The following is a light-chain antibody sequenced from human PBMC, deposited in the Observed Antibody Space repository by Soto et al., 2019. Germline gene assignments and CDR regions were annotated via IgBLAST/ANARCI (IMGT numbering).Light chain of an antibody. CDR3: QQYNTYPLT. V-gene: IGKV1-5*03. J-gene: IGKJ4*01. CDR2: KAS. CDR1: ESISSW. Sequence: DIQMTQSPSTLSASVGDRVNITCRASESISSWLAWYQQKPGKAPKILINKASNLESGVPSRFSGSGSGTEFTLTISSLQPDDFATYYCQQYNTYPLTFGGGTKVEIK.